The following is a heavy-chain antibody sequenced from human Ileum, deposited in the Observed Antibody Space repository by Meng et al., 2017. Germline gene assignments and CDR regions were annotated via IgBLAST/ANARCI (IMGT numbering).Heavy chain of an antibody. J-gene: IGHJ2*01. CDR1: GDSIKTNSYY. CDR2: IHYSGST. Sequence: SETLSLTCTVSGDSIKTNSYYWAWIRQPPGKGLELIGTIHYSGSTYYTPSLKSRVTMLVDTSNNQFSLKLTSVTAADTAVYYCARDSTRGELRYFHWYFDLWGHGTLVTVSS. V-gene: IGHV4-39*07. D-gene: IGHD3-9*01. CDR3: ARDSTRGELRYFHWYFDL.